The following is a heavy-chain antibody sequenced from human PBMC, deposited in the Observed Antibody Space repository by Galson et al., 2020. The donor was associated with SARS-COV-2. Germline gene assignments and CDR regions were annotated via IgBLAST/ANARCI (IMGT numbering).Heavy chain of an antibody. Sequence: SQTPSLTCAISGDSVSIHSAAWNWIRQSPSRGLEWLGRTYYRSQWSTDYAVSVKSRITINPDTSKNQFSLQLNSVTPEDTAMYYCAGRVAGAGSLHIWGQGTMVIVSS. D-gene: IGHD6-13*01. J-gene: IGHJ3*02. V-gene: IGHV6-1*01. CDR1: GDSVSIHSAA. CDR3: AGRVAGAGSLHI. CDR2: TYYRSQWST.